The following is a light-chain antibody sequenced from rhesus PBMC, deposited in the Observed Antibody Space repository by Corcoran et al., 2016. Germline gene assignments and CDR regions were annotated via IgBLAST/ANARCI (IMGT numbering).Light chain of an antibody. J-gene: IGKJ4*01. CDR1: QGISNW. Sequence: DIQMTQSPSSLSASVGDRVTITCRASQGISNWLAWYQQKPGKAPKLLIYRASNLETGVPSRFSGIGSGTDFTLTISSLQPEDIATYYCQQHDNSPLTFGGGTKVELK. CDR3: QQHDNSPLT. V-gene: IGKV1-69*01. CDR2: RAS.